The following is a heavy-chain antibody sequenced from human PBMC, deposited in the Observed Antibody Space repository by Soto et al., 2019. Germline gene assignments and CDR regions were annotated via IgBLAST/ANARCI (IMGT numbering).Heavy chain of an antibody. Sequence: SVKVSCKASGGTFSSYAISWVRQAPGQGLEWMGGIIPIFGTANYAQKFQGRVTITADESTSTAYMELSSLRSEDTAVYYCARAGSRQQLARYYYYGMDVWGQGTTVTVSS. CDR2: IIPIFGTA. V-gene: IGHV1-69*13. D-gene: IGHD6-13*01. CDR3: ARAGSRQQLARYYYYGMDV. J-gene: IGHJ6*02. CDR1: GGTFSSYA.